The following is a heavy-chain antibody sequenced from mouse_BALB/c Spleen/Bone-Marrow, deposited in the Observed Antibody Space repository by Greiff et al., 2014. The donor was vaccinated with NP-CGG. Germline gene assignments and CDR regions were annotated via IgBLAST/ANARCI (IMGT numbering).Heavy chain of an antibody. Sequence: VQVVESGPGLVAPSQSLSITCTVSGFSLTNYGVHWVRQPPGKGLEWLGVIWADGSTNYNSALMSRLSISKDNSKSQVFFKMNSLQTDDTAMYYRARITTVTGAMDYWGQGTSVTVSS. J-gene: IGHJ4*01. CDR3: ARITTVTGAMDY. V-gene: IGHV2-9*02. D-gene: IGHD1-2*01. CDR2: IWADGST. CDR1: GFSLTNYG.